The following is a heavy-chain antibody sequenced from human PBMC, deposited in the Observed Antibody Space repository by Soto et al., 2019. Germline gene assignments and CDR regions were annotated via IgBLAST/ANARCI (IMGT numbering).Heavy chain of an antibody. Sequence: QITLKESGPTLVKPTQTLTLTCTFSGFSLSTSGVGVGWIRRPPGKALEWLAVIYWDDDKQYSPSLKTRLTNTKDPSQKPVVPKKTNLDPVDTATYYRSPRPLSSPPFGHRGQGTLVTVSS. CDR2: IYWDDDK. J-gene: IGHJ4*02. CDR1: GFSLSTSGVG. CDR3: SPRPLSSPPFGH. V-gene: IGHV2-5*02.